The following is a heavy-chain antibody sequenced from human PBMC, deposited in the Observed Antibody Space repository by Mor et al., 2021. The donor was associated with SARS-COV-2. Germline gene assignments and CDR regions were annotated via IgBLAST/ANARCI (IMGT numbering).Heavy chain of an antibody. CDR2: IRGNGDA. V-gene: IGHV3-23*01. D-gene: IGHD3-10*01. CDR3: TQDPAWSYKDVYYFAMDV. Sequence: EWVSTIRGNGDAFYADSVKGRFTVSRDNSRNSLFLQMNSLTVEDTAVYYCTQDPAWSYKDVYYFAMDVWGQGTAVTVSS. J-gene: IGHJ6*02.